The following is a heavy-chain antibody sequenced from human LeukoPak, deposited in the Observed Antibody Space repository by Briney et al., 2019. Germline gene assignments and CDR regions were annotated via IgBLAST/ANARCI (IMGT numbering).Heavy chain of an antibody. CDR3: ARDGYYYDSSGYYYGGWFDP. CDR1: GFTFSSYR. D-gene: IGHD3-22*01. Sequence: GGSLRLSCAASGFTFSSYRMSWVRQAPGKGLEWVANIKQDGSEKYYVDSVKGRFTISRDNAKNSLYLQMNSLRAEDTAVYYCARDGYYYDSSGYYYGGWFDPWGQGTLVTVSS. V-gene: IGHV3-7*01. CDR2: IKQDGSEK. J-gene: IGHJ5*02.